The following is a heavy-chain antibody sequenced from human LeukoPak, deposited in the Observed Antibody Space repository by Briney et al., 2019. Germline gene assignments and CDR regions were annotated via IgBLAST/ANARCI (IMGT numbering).Heavy chain of an antibody. CDR1: GYSISSGYF. CDR3: ARERRAGDDVDY. J-gene: IGHJ4*02. Sequence: SETLSLTCAVYGYSISSGYFWGWIRQPPGKGLEWIGSIYHSGSTYYNPSLKSRVTISLDTSKNQFSLKLSSVTAADTAVYYCARERRAGDDVDYWGQGTLVTVSS. CDR2: IYHSGST. V-gene: IGHV4-38-2*02. D-gene: IGHD7-27*01.